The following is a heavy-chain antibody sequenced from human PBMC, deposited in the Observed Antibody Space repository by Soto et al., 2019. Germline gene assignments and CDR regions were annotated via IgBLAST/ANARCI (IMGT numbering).Heavy chain of an antibody. CDR3: AKTRTDGSRFDH. Sequence: EXGPPLVIRPQTRTLTCTFHWFSLSTSGMHVGWISQPPGRALEWLARIDWDDDKFYSPTLKTRLTICKDISKKQLVLTLTNMDPVDTATYYCAKTRTDGSRFDHWGLGTLVTVYS. D-gene: IGHD1-1*01. CDR2: IDWDDDK. CDR1: WFSLSTSGMH. V-gene: IGHV2-70*04. J-gene: IGHJ5*02.